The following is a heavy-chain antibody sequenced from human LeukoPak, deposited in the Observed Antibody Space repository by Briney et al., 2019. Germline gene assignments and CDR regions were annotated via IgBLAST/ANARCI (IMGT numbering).Heavy chain of an antibody. CDR3: ARNVALRFLDWGYGMDV. CDR2: IYYSGST. J-gene: IGHJ6*02. Sequence: PSETLSLTCTVSGGSISSYYGSWIRQPPGERLEGIEYIYYSGSTNYNPSLKSQLTLSVDTSKHQFSLKLRSVTAADPAVYYCARNVALRFLDWGYGMDVWGQGTTVTVSS. D-gene: IGHD3-3*01. CDR1: GGSISSYY. V-gene: IGHV4-59*08.